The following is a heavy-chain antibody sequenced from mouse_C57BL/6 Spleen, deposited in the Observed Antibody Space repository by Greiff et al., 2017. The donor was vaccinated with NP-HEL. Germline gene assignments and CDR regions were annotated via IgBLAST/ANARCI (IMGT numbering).Heavy chain of an antibody. Sequence: VQLQQPGAELVKPGASVKLSCKASGYTFTSYWMQWVKQRPGQGLEWIGEIDPSDSYTNYNQKFTGKATLTVDTSSSTAYMQLSSLTSEDAAVYYCARRGSSYGIDYWGPGTTLTVSS. CDR1: GYTFTSYW. D-gene: IGHD1-1*01. CDR3: ARRGSSYGIDY. CDR2: IDPSDSYT. V-gene: IGHV1-50*01. J-gene: IGHJ2*01.